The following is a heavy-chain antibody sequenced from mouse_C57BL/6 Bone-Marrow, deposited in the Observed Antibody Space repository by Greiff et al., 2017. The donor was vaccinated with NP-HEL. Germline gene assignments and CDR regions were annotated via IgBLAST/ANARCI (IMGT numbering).Heavy chain of an antibody. V-gene: IGHV1-18*01. D-gene: IGHD3-2*02. CDR3: ARAQATWFAY. J-gene: IGHJ3*01. Sequence: EVKLMESGPELVKPGASVKIPCKASGYTFTDYNMDWVKQSHGKSLEWIGDINPNNGGTIYNQKFKGKATLTVDKSSSTAYMELRSLTSEDTAVYYCARAQATWFAYWGQGTLVTVSA. CDR2: INPNNGGT. CDR1: GYTFTDYN.